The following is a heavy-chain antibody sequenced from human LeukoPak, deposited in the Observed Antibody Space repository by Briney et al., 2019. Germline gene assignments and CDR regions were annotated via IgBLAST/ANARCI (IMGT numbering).Heavy chain of an antibody. CDR3: ARDPIAVAGRDY. D-gene: IGHD6-19*01. Sequence: GGSLRLSCAASGFTVSSNYMSWVRQTPGKGLEWVSVVYSGGNTYYADSVKGRFTISRDNSKNTLYLQMNSLRAEDTAVYYCARDPIAVAGRDYWGQGTLVTVSS. CDR2: VYSGGNT. V-gene: IGHV3-53*01. CDR1: GFTVSSNY. J-gene: IGHJ4*02.